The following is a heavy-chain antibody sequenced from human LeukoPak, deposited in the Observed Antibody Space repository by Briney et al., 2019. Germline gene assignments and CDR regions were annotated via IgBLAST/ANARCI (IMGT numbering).Heavy chain of an antibody. J-gene: IGHJ4*02. CDR1: GFTFASCA. Sequence: PGGSLRLSFAASGFTFASCAMSWVRQAPGKRLEWVSSISSSGGSTYYADSVKGRFTISRDNSKNTLYLQVNSLRAEDTAVYYCAKSLAAARDYWGQGTLVTVSS. CDR2: ISSSGGST. CDR3: AKSLAAARDY. D-gene: IGHD6-13*01. V-gene: IGHV3-23*01.